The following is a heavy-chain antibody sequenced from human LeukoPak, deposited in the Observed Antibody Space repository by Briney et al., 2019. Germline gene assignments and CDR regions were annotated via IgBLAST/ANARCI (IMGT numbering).Heavy chain of an antibody. Sequence: PGGSLRLSCAASGFTFSSYWMHWVRQAPGKGLAWVSLISSDGTITSYADSVKGRFTISRDNAKNTLYLQMNSLRAEDTAVYYRARGSHYGDYWGQGTLVTVSS. CDR3: ARGSHYGDY. V-gene: IGHV3-74*01. CDR1: GFTFSSYW. J-gene: IGHJ4*02. CDR2: ISSDGTIT. D-gene: IGHD3-16*01.